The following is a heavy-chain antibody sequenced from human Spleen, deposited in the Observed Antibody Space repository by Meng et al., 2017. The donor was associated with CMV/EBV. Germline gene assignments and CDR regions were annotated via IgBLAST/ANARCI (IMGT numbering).Heavy chain of an antibody. CDR3: AREGQLGSLFDY. J-gene: IGHJ4*02. Sequence: SETLSLTCTVSDGSISGHYWSWIRQPPGKGLEWIGYIYYSGSTNYNPSLKSRVTISVDTSKNQFSLKLSSVTAADTAVYYCAREGQLGSLFDYWGQGTLVTVSS. CDR1: DGSISGHY. CDR2: IYYSGST. V-gene: IGHV4-59*11. D-gene: IGHD6-6*01.